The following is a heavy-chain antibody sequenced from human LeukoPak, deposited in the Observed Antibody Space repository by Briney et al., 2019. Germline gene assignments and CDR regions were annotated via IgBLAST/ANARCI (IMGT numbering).Heavy chain of an antibody. CDR1: GGSISSYY. CDR3: ARHYSGRFLEWPLDV. J-gene: IGHJ6*02. CDR2: IYYSGST. V-gene: IGHV4-59*08. Sequence: SETLSLTCTVSGGSISSYYWSWTRQPPGKGLEWIGYIYYSGSTNYNPSLKSRVTISVDTSKNQFSLKLSSVTAADTAVYYCARHYSGRFLEWPLDVWGQGTTVTVSS. D-gene: IGHD3-3*01.